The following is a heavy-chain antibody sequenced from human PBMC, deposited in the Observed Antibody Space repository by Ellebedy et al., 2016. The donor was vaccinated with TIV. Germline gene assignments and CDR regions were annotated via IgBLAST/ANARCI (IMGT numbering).Heavy chain of an antibody. CDR1: GGTFSSYA. J-gene: IGHJ3*02. CDR2: IIPIFGTA. Sequence: SVKVSCXASGGTFSSYAISWVRQAPGQGLEWMGGIIPIFGTANYAQKFQGRVTITADESTSTAYMELSSLRSEDTAVYYCARAWYCSSTSCYTGAFDIWGQGTMVTVSS. V-gene: IGHV1-69*13. D-gene: IGHD2-2*02. CDR3: ARAWYCSSTSCYTGAFDI.